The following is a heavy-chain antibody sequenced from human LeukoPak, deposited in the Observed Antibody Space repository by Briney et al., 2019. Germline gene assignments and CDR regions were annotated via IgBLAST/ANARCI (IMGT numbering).Heavy chain of an antibody. D-gene: IGHD3-9*01. CDR2: IISFFGAA. J-gene: IGHJ5*02. Sequence: GASVKVSCKASGGTFNSSGIGWVRQAPGQGLEWMGGIISFFGAAHYIQKFQGRLTITADESTSTAYMELSSLTSEDTAVYYCTRDPSVDYDLLSHWFDPWGQGTLVTVSS. CDR1: GGTFNSSG. CDR3: TRDPSVDYDLLSHWFDP. V-gene: IGHV1-69*01.